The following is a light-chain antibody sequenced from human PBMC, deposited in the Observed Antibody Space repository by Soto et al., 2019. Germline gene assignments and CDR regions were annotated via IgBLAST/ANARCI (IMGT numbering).Light chain of an antibody. J-gene: IGLJ1*01. CDR3: RSYTSSSPYV. Sequence: QSALTQPASVSGSPGQSITISCTGTSSDFGGYNFVSWYQHRPGKAPKLMIYAVSNRPSGVSNRFSGSKSGNTASLTISGLQAEDEADYYCRSYTSSSPYVFGTGIKVT. CDR1: SSDFGGYNF. CDR2: AVS. V-gene: IGLV2-14*01.